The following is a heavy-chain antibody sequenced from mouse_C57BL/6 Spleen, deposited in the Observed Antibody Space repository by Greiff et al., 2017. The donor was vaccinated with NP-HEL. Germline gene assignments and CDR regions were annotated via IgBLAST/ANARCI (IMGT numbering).Heavy chain of an antibody. CDR2: ISYDGSN. V-gene: IGHV3-6*01. Sequence: EVKLVESGPGLVKPSQSLSLTCSVTGYSITSGYYWNWIRQFPGNKLEWMGYISYDGSNNYNPSLKNRISITRDTSKNQFFLKLNSVTTEDTATYYCAREGSYYGSSSYYAMDYWGQGTSVTVSS. CDR3: AREGSYYGSSSYYAMDY. CDR1: GYSITSGYY. J-gene: IGHJ4*01. D-gene: IGHD1-1*01.